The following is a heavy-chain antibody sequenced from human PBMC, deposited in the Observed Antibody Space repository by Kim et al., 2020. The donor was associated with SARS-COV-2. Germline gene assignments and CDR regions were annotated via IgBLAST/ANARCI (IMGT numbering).Heavy chain of an antibody. CDR2: ISYDGSNK. V-gene: IGHV3-30-3*01. CDR3: ARDPRARLRALTYYYYG. Sequence: GGSLRLSCAASGFTFSSCAIHWVRQAPGKGLEWVAVISYDGSNKNYADSVKGRFTISRDNSKNTLYLQMNSLRAEDTAMYYCARDPRARLRALTYYYYG. CDR1: GFTFSSCA. J-gene: IGHJ6*01.